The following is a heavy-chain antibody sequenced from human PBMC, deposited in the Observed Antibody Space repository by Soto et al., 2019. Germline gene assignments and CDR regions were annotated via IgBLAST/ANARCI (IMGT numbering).Heavy chain of an antibody. D-gene: IGHD4-4*01. V-gene: IGHV1-18*01. CDR3: ARDPSALRQYYFDY. CDR1: GYTFTSYG. J-gene: IGHJ4*02. CDR2: ISAYNGNT. Sequence: ASVKVSCKASGYTFTSYGISWVRQAPGQGLEWMVWISAYNGNTNYAQKLQGRVTMTTDTSTSTAYLELRSLRSEDTAVYYCARDPSALRQYYFDYWGQGTLVTVSS.